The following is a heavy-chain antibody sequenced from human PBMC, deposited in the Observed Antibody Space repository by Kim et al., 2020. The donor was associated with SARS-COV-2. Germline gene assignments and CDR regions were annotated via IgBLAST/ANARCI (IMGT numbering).Heavy chain of an antibody. Sequence: GGSLRLSCAASGFTFSNAWMSWVRQAPGKGLEWVGRIKSKTDGGTTDYAAPVKGRFTISRDDSKNTLYLQMNSLKTEDTAVYYCTTEGGLLWFGVCYWGQGTLVTVSS. CDR3: TTEGGLLWFGVCY. J-gene: IGHJ4*02. D-gene: IGHD3-10*01. V-gene: IGHV3-15*01. CDR2: IKSKTDGGTT. CDR1: GFTFSNAW.